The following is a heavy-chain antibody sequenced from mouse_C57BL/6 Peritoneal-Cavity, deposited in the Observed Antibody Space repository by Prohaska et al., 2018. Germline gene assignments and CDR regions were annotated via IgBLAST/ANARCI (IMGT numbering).Heavy chain of an antibody. J-gene: IGHJ3*01. V-gene: IGHV1-50*01. CDR2: IVPSDSYS. CDR1: GYTFTSYW. Sequence: QVQLQQPGAELVKAGASVKLSCKASGYTFTSYWMQWVKQRPGQGLEWIGVIVPSDSYSNYKQKFKCKATLTVDPSSSTAYRQLSSRTSEDSAVYYCAPRGFAYWGQGTLVTVSA. CDR3: APRGFAY.